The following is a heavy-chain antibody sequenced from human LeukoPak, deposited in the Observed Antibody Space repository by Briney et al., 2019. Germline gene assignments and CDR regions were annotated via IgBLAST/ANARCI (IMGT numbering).Heavy chain of an antibody. CDR2: INHSGST. J-gene: IGHJ5*02. V-gene: IGHV4-34*01. Sequence: SETLSLTCAVYGGSFSGYYWSWVRQPPGKGLEWIGEINHSGSTNYNPSLKSRVTISVDTSKNQFSLKLSSVTAADTAVYYCTRSGVSSASGDWFDPWGQGTLVTVSS. D-gene: IGHD3-22*01. CDR1: GGSFSGYY. CDR3: TRSGVSSASGDWFDP.